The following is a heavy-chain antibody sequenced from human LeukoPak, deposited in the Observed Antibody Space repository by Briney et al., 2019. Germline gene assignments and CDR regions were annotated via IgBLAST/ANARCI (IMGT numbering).Heavy chain of an antibody. CDR3: ARGYCSGGSCYYNY. J-gene: IGHJ4*02. D-gene: IGHD2-15*01. Sequence: SETLSLTCAVSGGSISSGGYSWSWIRQPPGKGLEWIGYIYHSGSTYYNPSLKSRVTISVDRSQNQFSLKLSSVTAADTAVYYCARGYCSGGSCYYNYWGQGTLVTVSS. CDR2: IYHSGST. V-gene: IGHV4-30-2*01. CDR1: GGSISSGGYS.